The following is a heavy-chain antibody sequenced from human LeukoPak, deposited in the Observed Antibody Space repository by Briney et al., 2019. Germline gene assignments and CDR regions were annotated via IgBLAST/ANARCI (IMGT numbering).Heavy chain of an antibody. Sequence: GGSLRLSCAASGFTFSSYAMSWVRQAPGKGLEWVSAISGSGGSTYYADSVKGRFTISRDNSKNTLYLQKNSLRAEDTAVYYCARSSRGVQGVITPPKYWGQGTLVTVSS. D-gene: IGHD3-10*01. V-gene: IGHV3-23*01. CDR2: ISGSGGST. CDR3: ARSSRGVQGVITPPKY. CDR1: GFTFSSYA. J-gene: IGHJ4*02.